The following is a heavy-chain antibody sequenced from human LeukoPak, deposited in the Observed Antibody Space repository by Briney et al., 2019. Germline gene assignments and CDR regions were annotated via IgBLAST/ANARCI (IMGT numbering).Heavy chain of an antibody. CDR3: ARVIGSYGDSAY. CDR2: ISSTSSAI. D-gene: IGHD3-16*01. V-gene: IGHV3-48*04. Sequence: GGSLRLSCAASGFTFSSYSMNWVRQAPGKGLEWLSYISSTSSAIYYADSLKGRFTISRDNAKNSLYLQMNSLRAEDTAVYYCARVIGSYGDSAYWGQGTLVTVSS. CDR1: GFTFSSYS. J-gene: IGHJ4*02.